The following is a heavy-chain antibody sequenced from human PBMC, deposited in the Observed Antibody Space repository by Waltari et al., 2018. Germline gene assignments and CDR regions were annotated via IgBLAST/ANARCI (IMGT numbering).Heavy chain of an antibody. D-gene: IGHD5-12*01. CDR3: ARPLDIVATETGY. CDR1: GFTFSSYW. V-gene: IGHV3-7*01. Sequence: EVQLVESGGGLVQPGGSLRLSCAASGFTFSSYWMSWVRQAPGKGLEWVANIKEDGSEKYYVDSVKGRFTISRDNAKNSLYLQMNSLRAEDTAVYYCARPLDIVATETGYWGQGTLVTVSS. CDR2: IKEDGSEK. J-gene: IGHJ4*02.